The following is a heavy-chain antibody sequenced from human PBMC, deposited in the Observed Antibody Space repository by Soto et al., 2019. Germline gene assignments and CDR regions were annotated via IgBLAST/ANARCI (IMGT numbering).Heavy chain of an antibody. CDR3: ARGQYYDFGSSYYGMDV. CDR2: INHSGST. V-gene: IGHV4-34*01. Sequence: SETLSLTCAVYGGSFSGYYWSWIRQPPGKGLEWIGEINHSGSTNYNPSLKSRVTISVDTSKNQFSLKLSSVTAADTAVYYCARGQYYDFGSSYYGMDVWGQGTTVPVSS. D-gene: IGHD3-3*01. J-gene: IGHJ6*02. CDR1: GGSFSGYY.